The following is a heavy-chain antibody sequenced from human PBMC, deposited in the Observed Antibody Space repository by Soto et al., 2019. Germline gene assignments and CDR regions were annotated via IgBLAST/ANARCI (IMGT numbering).Heavy chain of an antibody. CDR2: ISGSGGST. CDR1: GFPFSSYA. CDR3: AKDFHPGIAVAGPLDY. J-gene: IGHJ4*02. Sequence: TGGSLRLSCAASGFPFSSYAMSWVRQAPGKGLEWVSAISGSGGSTYYADSVKGRFTISRDNSKNTLYLQMNSLRAEDTAVYYCAKDFHPGIAVAGPLDYWGQGTLVTVSS. D-gene: IGHD6-19*01. V-gene: IGHV3-23*01.